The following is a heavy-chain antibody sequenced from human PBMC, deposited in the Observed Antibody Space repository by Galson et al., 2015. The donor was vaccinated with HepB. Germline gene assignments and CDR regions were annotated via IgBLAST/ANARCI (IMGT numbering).Heavy chain of an antibody. D-gene: IGHD2-21*02. CDR3: ARVSDCGGDCRFDY. CDR2: INSDGSST. Sequence: SLRLSCAASGFTFSIYWMHWVRQAPGKGLVWVSRINSDGSSTTYADSVKGRFTISRDNAKNTLYLQMNSLRAEDTAVYYCARVSDCGGDCRFDYWGQGTLVTVSS. CDR1: GFTFSIYW. J-gene: IGHJ4*02. V-gene: IGHV3-74*01.